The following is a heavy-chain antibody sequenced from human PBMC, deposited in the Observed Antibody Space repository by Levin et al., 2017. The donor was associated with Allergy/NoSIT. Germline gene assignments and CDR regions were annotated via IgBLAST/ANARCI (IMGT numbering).Heavy chain of an antibody. V-gene: IGHV4-34*01. J-gene: IGHJ4*02. CDR2: INHSGST. Sequence: PSETLSLTCAVYGGSFSGYYWSWIRQPPGKGLEWIGEINHSGSTNYNPSLKSRVTISVDTSKNQFSLKLSSVTAADTAVYYCAVGYCSSTSCYPNYWGQGTLVTVSS. D-gene: IGHD2-2*01. CDR1: GGSFSGYY. CDR3: AVGYCSSTSCYPNY.